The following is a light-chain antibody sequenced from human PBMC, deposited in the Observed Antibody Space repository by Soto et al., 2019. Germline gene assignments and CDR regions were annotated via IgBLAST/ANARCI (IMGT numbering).Light chain of an antibody. CDR3: QEYKSAPWT. CDR1: QGISNY. V-gene: IGKV1-27*01. CDR2: AAS. Sequence: DIQMTQSPSSLSASVGDRVTITCRASQGISNYLYWYQQKPGQAPKLLIYAASTLQSGVPSRFSGSGSGTDFTLTISCLQPEDVATYFCQEYKSAPWTFGQGTQVEIK. J-gene: IGKJ1*01.